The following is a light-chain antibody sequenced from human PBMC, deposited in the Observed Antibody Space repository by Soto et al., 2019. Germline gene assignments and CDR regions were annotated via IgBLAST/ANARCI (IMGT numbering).Light chain of an antibody. CDR3: SSYTDSSTLL. CDR1: SSDVGGYNY. Sequence: QSVLTLPASLSGSPGQSITISCTGTSSDVGGYNYVSWSQQHPGKAPKLLISEVSNRPSGVSNRFSGSKSGNTASLTIYGLQADDEADYYCSSYTDSSTLLFGTGTMVTV. V-gene: IGLV2-14*03. CDR2: EVS. J-gene: IGLJ1*01.